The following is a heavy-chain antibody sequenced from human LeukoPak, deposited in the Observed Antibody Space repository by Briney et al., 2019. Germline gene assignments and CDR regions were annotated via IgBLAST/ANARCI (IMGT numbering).Heavy chain of an antibody. CDR3: AREPLYPMVDY. Sequence: SETLSLTCTVSGGSISSGDYYWSWIRQPPGKGLEWIGYIYYSGSTYYNPSLKSRVTISVDTSKNQFSLKLSSVTAADAAVYYCAREPLYPMVDYWGQGTLVTVSS. CDR1: GGSISSGDYY. D-gene: IGHD3-3*01. V-gene: IGHV4-30-4*08. J-gene: IGHJ4*02. CDR2: IYYSGST.